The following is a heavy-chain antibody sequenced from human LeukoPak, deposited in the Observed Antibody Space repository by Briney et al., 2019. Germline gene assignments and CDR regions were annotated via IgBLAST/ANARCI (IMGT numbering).Heavy chain of an antibody. J-gene: IGHJ4*02. CDR1: GGSISSGGYS. CDR2: IYHSGST. V-gene: IGHV4-30-2*01. Sequence: PSQTLSLTCAVSGGSISSGGYSRSWIRQPPGKGLEWIGEIYHSGSTNYNPSLKSRVTISVDKSKNQFSLKLSSVTAADTAVYYCARMSDVSSSWFDYWGQGTLVTVSS. CDR3: ARMSDVSSSWFDY. D-gene: IGHD6-13*01.